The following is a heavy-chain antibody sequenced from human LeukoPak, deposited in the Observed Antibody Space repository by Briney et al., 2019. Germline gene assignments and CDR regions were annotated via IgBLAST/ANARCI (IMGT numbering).Heavy chain of an antibody. Sequence: PGGSLRLSCTASGFTFSTYAMTWVRQAPGKGLEWVANIKQDGSEKYYVDSVKGRFTISRDNAKNSLYLQMNSLRAEDTAVYYCARGRRVVTYDYWGQGTLVTVSS. CDR3: ARGRRVVTYDY. CDR2: IKQDGSEK. CDR1: GFTFSTYA. D-gene: IGHD2-21*02. J-gene: IGHJ4*02. V-gene: IGHV3-7*01.